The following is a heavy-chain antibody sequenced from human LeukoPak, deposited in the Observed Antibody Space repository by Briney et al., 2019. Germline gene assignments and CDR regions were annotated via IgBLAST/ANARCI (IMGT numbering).Heavy chain of an antibody. J-gene: IGHJ6*03. CDR1: GGSFSGYY. D-gene: IGHD3-10*01. CDR3: AREVLRSRYYYYMDV. V-gene: IGHV4-34*01. CDR2: INHSGST. Sequence: PSETLSLTCAVYGGSFSGYYWSWLRQPPGKGLEWIGEINHSGSTNYNPSLRSRVTISVDTSKNQFSLKLSSVTAADTAVYYCAREVLRSRYYYYMDVWGKGTTVTVSS.